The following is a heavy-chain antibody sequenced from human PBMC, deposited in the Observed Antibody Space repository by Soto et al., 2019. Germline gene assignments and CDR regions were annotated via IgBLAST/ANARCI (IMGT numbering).Heavy chain of an antibody. CDR3: ARTKIKWVEAYYYDSSGAYYFDY. CDR1: GYTFTSYG. Sequence: ASGKVSVKASGYTFTSYGFAWVRQSRGQGLEWMGWISAYNDNTNYAQKLQGRVTMTTDTSTSTAYMELRSLRSDDTAVYYCARTKIKWVEAYYYDSSGAYYFDYWGQGTLVTVSS. CDR2: ISAYNDNT. V-gene: IGHV1-18*01. D-gene: IGHD3-22*01. J-gene: IGHJ4*02.